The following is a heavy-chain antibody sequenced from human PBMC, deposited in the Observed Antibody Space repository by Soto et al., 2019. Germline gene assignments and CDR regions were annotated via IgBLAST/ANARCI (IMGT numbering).Heavy chain of an antibody. J-gene: IGHJ6*03. CDR1: GGSFSGYY. Sequence: SETLSLTCAVYGGSFSGYYWSWIRQPPGKGLEWIGEINHSGSTNYNPSLKSRVTISVDTSKNQFSLKLSSVTAADTAVYYCARGRGNPGYCSGGSCPKDMDVWGKGTTVTVSS. CDR3: ARGRGNPGYCSGGSCPKDMDV. CDR2: INHSGST. V-gene: IGHV4-34*01. D-gene: IGHD2-15*01.